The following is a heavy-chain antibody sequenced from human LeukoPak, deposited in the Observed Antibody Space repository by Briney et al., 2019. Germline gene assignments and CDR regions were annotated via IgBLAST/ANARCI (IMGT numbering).Heavy chain of an antibody. CDR3: ARAFGRITIFGVAPIYFDH. V-gene: IGHV4-34*01. CDR2: INHSGST. CDR1: GGSFSGYY. Sequence: SETLSLTCAVYGGSFSGYYWSWIRQPPGKGLEWIGEINHSGSTNYNPSLKSRVTISVDTSKNQFSLKLTSLTAADTAVYYCARAFGRITIFGVAPIYFDHWGPGILVTVSS. J-gene: IGHJ4*02. D-gene: IGHD3-3*01.